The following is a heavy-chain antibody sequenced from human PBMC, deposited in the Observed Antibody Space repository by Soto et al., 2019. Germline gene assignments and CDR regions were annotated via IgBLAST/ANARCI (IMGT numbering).Heavy chain of an antibody. Sequence: QVQLQESGPGLVKPSQTLSLTCTVSGGSLSSGGYYWSWIPPHPGKGLEWIGYIYYSGSTYYNPSLKSRVTISVDTSKNQFSLKLSSVTAADTAVYYCTANAGYYYYGMDVWGQGTTVTVSS. CDR3: TANAGYYYYGMDV. CDR2: IYYSGST. V-gene: IGHV4-31*03. D-gene: IGHD1-1*01. J-gene: IGHJ6*02. CDR1: GGSLSSGGYY.